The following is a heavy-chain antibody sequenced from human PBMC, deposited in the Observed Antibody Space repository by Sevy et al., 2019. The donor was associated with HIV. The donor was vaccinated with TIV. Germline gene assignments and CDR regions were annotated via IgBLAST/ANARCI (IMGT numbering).Heavy chain of an antibody. D-gene: IGHD6-13*01. CDR2: INSDGSST. Sequence: GGSLRLSCAASGFTFSSYWMHWVRQAPGKGLVWVSRINSDGSSTSYADSVKGRFTISRDNAKNTLYLQMNRLRAEDTAVYYCAREDSSSWYGYYYYYMDVWGKGTTVTVSS. V-gene: IGHV3-74*01. J-gene: IGHJ6*03. CDR3: AREDSSSWYGYYYYYMDV. CDR1: GFTFSSYW.